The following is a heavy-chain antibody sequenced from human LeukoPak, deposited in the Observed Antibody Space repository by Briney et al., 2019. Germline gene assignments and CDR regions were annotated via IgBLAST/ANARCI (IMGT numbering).Heavy chain of an antibody. CDR1: GYTFTSYY. CDR3: ARDSPTEGSPYYFDY. J-gene: IGHJ4*02. V-gene: IGHV1-46*01. Sequence: ASVKVSCKASGYTFTSYYMPWVRQAPGQGLEWMGIINPSGGSTSYAQKFQGRVTMTRDTSTSTVYMELSSLRSEDTAVYYCARDSPTEGSPYYFDYWGQGTLVTVSS. CDR2: INPSGGST.